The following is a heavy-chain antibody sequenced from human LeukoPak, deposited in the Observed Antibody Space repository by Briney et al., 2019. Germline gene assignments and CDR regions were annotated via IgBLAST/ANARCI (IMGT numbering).Heavy chain of an antibody. CDR3: ATPSLRGVYYAFDI. J-gene: IGHJ3*02. V-gene: IGHV1-18*01. D-gene: IGHD3-10*01. CDR1: GYTFTSYG. CDR2: ISAYNGNT. Sequence: GASVKVSCKASGYTFTSYGISWVRQAPGQGLEWMGWISAYNGNTNYAQKLQGRVTMTTDTSTSTAYMELRSLRSDDTAVYYCATPSLRGVYYAFDIWGQGTMVTVSS.